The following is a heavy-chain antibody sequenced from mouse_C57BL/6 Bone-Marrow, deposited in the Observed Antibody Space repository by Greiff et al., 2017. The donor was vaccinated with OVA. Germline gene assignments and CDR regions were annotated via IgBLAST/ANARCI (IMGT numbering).Heavy chain of an antibody. D-gene: IGHD1-1*01. V-gene: IGHV1-54*01. CDR1: GYAFTNYL. CDR2: INPGSGGT. Sequence: VQLQQSGAELVRPGTSVKVSCKASGYAFTNYLIEWVKQRPGQGLEWIGVINPGSGGTNYNEKFKGKATLTADKSSSTAYMQLSSLTSEDSAVYFCAREVLRGYYFDYWGKGTTLTVSS. CDR3: AREVLRGYYFDY. J-gene: IGHJ2*01.